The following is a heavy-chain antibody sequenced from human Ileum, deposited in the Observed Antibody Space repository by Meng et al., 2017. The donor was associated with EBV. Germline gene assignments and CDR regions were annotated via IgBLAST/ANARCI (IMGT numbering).Heavy chain of an antibody. D-gene: IGHD3-10*01. CDR2: VYHDGAT. Sequence: VLVQESGPGLVMTEGNPSLNRPVSRASVSGTHWWSWCRKPQGKGLRWIGEVYHDGATNYHPSLKSRVTISLDKYKNEVNLHLNSLTAADTAVYFCARSSPIVRGLDYWGQGTLVTVSS. V-gene: IGHV4-4*01. CDR3: ARSSPIVRGLDY. CDR1: RASVSGTHW. J-gene: IGHJ4*02.